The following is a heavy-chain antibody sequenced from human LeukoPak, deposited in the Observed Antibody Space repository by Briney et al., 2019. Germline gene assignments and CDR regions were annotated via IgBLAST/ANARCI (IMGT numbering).Heavy chain of an antibody. V-gene: IGHV3-33*01. Sequence: GGSLRLSCAASGFTFSSYGMHWVRQAPGKGLEWVAVIWYDGSNKYYADSVKGRFTISRDNSKNTLYLQMNSLRAEDTAVYYCAGGLRYFDWLLPDYYYYGMDVWGQGTTVTVSS. CDR2: IWYDGSNK. J-gene: IGHJ6*02. CDR1: GFTFSSYG. D-gene: IGHD3-9*01. CDR3: AGGLRYFDWLLPDYYYYGMDV.